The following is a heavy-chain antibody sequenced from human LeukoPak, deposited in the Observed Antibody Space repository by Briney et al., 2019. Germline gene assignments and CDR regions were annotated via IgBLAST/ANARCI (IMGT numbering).Heavy chain of an antibody. CDR3: ARSHRPYDYVWGSYRHNNWFDP. J-gene: IGHJ5*02. CDR1: GYTFTSYA. Sequence: ASVKVSCKASGYTFTSYAMHWVRQAPGQRFEWMGWINAGNGNTKYSQKFQGRVTITRDTSASTAYMELSSLRSEDTAVYYCARSHRPYDYVWGSYRHNNWFDPWGQGTLVTVSS. D-gene: IGHD3-16*02. V-gene: IGHV1-3*01. CDR2: INAGNGNT.